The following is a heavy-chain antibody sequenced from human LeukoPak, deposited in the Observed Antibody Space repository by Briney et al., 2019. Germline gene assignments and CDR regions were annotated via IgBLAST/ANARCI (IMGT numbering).Heavy chain of an antibody. CDR2: ISYDGSNK. CDR1: GFTFSSYA. D-gene: IGHD2-15*01. J-gene: IGHJ4*02. V-gene: IGHV3-30-3*01. CDR3: ARDSNDLDYCSGGSCYFDY. Sequence: GGSLRLSCAASGFTFSSYAMHWVRQAPGKGLEWVAVISYDGSNKYYADSVKGRFTISRDNSKNTLYLQMNSLRAEDTAVYYCARDSNDLDYCSGGSCYFDYWGQGTLVTVSS.